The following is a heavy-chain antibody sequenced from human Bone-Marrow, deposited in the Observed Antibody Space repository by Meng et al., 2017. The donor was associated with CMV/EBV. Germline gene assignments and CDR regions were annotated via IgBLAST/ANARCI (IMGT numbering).Heavy chain of an antibody. CDR1: GYTFTSYY. J-gene: IGHJ4*02. D-gene: IGHD4-23*01. CDR3: ARDLTQSDMVVTPGRADDY. V-gene: IGHV1-46*01. Sequence: ASLKVSCKASGYTFTSYYMHWVRQAPGQGLEWMGIINPSGGSTSYAQKFQGRVTMTRDTSTSTVYMELSSLRSEDTAVYYCARDLTQSDMVVTPGRADDYWGQGTLVTVSS. CDR2: INPSGGST.